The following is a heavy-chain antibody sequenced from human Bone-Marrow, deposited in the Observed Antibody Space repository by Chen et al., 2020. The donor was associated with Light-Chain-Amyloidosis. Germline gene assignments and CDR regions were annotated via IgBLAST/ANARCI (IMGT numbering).Heavy chain of an antibody. D-gene: IGHD1-26*01. Sequence: VESGGGVVQPGRSLRLSCAASGFTFSSYAMYWVRQAPGKGLEWLAFISYDGSRVSHAGSLNGLFTISRDHSKRKFYLPINSLGPEDSALYYCARDIDGRGLAYWGQGTLVSVST. CDR1: GFTFSSYA. CDR2: ISYDGSRV. V-gene: IGHV3-30*03. J-gene: IGHJ4*02. CDR3: ARDIDGRGLAY.